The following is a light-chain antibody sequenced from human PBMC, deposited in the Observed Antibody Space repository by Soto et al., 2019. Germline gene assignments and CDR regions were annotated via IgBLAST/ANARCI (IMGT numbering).Light chain of an antibody. CDR3: QQYNNWPPWT. J-gene: IGKJ1*01. CDR2: GAS. Sequence: EIVMTQSPATLSVSPGERATLSCRASQSVSNNLAWYQQKAGQAPRLLIYGASTRATGIPARFSESGSGTEFILTISRLQSEDFAVYYCQQYNNWPPWTFGQGTKVEI. V-gene: IGKV3-15*01. CDR1: QSVSNN.